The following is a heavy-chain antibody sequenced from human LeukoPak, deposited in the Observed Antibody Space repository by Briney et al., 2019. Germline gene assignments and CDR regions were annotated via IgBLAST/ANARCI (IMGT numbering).Heavy chain of an antibody. CDR3: ARDGANCPGDF. D-gene: IGHD4/OR15-4a*01. J-gene: IGHJ4*02. Sequence: QPGGSLRLSCAASGFTLSLYSMNWVRQAPGKGLEWVSYISRGSNNIHYADSVKGRFTISRDNGKNSLFLQMNRLRDDDTAVYYCARDGANCPGDFWGQGTLVTVSS. CDR1: GFTLSLYS. V-gene: IGHV3-48*02. CDR2: ISRGSNNI.